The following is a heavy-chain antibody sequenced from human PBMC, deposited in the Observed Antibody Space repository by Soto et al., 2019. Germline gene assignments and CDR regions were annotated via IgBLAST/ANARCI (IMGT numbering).Heavy chain of an antibody. D-gene: IGHD3-10*01. Sequence: APVNGACKAAGESFSSYPVDWVRQAPGQRLEWMGWINAGNGNTKYSQKFQGRVTITRDTSASTAYMELSSLRSEDTAVYYCARGGPPIDYWGQGTLVTVSS. CDR3: ARGGPPIDY. CDR2: INAGNGNT. J-gene: IGHJ4*02. CDR1: GESFSSYP. V-gene: IGHV1-3*01.